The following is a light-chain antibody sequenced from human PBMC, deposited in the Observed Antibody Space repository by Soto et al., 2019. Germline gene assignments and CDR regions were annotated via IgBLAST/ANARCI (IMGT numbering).Light chain of an antibody. Sequence: DIQMTQSPSSLSASVGDRVTITCRASQDIGNDLVWYQQKPGKAPKRLIHAASSLQSGVPSRFSGSGSVTEFTLLISSLQPEDFATYYCLQLNSYPLTFGGGTKVEIK. V-gene: IGKV1-17*01. CDR2: AAS. J-gene: IGKJ4*01. CDR1: QDIGND. CDR3: LQLNSYPLT.